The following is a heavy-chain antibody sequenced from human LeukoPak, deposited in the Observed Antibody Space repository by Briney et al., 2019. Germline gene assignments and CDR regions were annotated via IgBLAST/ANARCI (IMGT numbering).Heavy chain of an antibody. D-gene: IGHD6-13*01. CDR3: ARSYSSSPGVYFDY. CDR1: GGSITSYY. Sequence: SETLSLTCTVSGGSITSYYWSWIRQPPGKGLGWIGYIYYSGSTNYYPSLKSRVTISVDTSKNQFSLKLSSVTAADTAVYYCARSYSSSPGVYFDYWGQGTLVTVSS. V-gene: IGHV4-59*08. CDR2: IYYSGST. J-gene: IGHJ4*02.